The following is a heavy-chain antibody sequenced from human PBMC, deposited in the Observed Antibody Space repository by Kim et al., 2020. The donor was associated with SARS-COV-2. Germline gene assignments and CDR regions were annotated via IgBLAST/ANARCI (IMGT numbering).Heavy chain of an antibody. CDR3: ARDEGQWLVMGWFDP. D-gene: IGHD6-19*01. J-gene: IGHJ5*02. V-gene: IGHV3-30*07. Sequence: DSVKGRFTISRDNSKNTLYLQMNSLRAEDTAVYYCARDEGQWLVMGWFDPWGQGTLVTVSS.